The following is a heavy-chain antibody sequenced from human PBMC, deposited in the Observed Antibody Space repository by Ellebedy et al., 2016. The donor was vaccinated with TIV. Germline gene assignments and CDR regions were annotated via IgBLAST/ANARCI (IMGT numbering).Heavy chain of an antibody. V-gene: IGHV3-7*04. D-gene: IGHD6-13*01. CDR3: VRAVAAAGSY. CDR1: GFTFSLSW. Sequence: GESLKISXVASGFTFSLSWMHWVRQAPGEGLEWVANINQDGSKIYYVDSVKGRFTISRDNAKNSLYLQMNSLRAEDTALYYCVRAVAAAGSYWGQGTLVTVSS. J-gene: IGHJ4*02. CDR2: INQDGSKI.